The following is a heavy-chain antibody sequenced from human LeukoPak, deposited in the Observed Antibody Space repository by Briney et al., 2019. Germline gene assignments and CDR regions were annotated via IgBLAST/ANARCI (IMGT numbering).Heavy chain of an antibody. CDR2: IGGDGITT. V-gene: IGHV3-43*02. J-gene: IGHJ2*01. CDR1: GFTFSSYE. D-gene: IGHD1-7*01. CDR3: AKDDGTTAFWYFDL. Sequence: AGGSLRLSCAASGFTFSSYEMNWVRQAPGKGLEWVSRIGGDGITTYYADSVKGRFTISRDNSKTSLYLQMNSLRTEDTALYYCAKDDGTTAFWYFDLWGRGTLVTVSS.